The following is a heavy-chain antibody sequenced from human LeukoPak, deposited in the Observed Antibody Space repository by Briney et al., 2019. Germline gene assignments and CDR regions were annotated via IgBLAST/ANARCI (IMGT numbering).Heavy chain of an antibody. CDR3: ARGGGNGVGWGGQYYYMDV. D-gene: IGHD3-3*01. J-gene: IGHJ6*03. CDR1: GGSISSSSYY. Sequence: SETLSLTCTVSGGSISSSSYYWGWIRQPPGKGLEWIGSIYYSGSTYYNPSPKSRVTISVDTSKNQFSLQLSSVSAADTAIYYCARGGGNGVGWGGQYYYMDVWGKGTTVTVSS. V-gene: IGHV4-39*01. CDR2: IYYSGST.